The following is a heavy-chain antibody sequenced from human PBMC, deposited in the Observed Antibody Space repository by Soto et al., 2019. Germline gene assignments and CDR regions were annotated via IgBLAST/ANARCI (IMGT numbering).Heavy chain of an antibody. CDR1: GDTFFSSG. D-gene: IGHD2-15*01. J-gene: IGHJ3*02. V-gene: IGHV1-18*04. CDR3: ARIEYCSGGNCYSAFDI. Sequence: APVKVSWKASGDTFFSSGISLGRQAPGQRFEWMGWISGYKGVTNYAQKFQGRVTLTTDTSTSTAYMELRSLTPGDTAIYYCARIEYCSGGNCYSAFDIWGQGTLVTVSS. CDR2: ISGYKGVT.